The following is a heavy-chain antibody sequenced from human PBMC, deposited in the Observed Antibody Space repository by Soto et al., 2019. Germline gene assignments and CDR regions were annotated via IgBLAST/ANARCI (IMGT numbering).Heavy chain of an antibody. CDR1: GCAFSDFA. V-gene: IGHV3-23*05. D-gene: IGHD6-6*01. J-gene: IGHJ1*01. Sequence: GETLCLTCAASGCAFSDFALIWIGNAPGKWLEWVCTFSAAGRNTFYADSVKSRFTISLDNSKSTLYLHVTTLRADDTAVYYCAKMGGGNLPKLFHVWGHGTLVTVSS. CDR3: AKMGGGNLPKLFHV. CDR2: FSAAGRNT.